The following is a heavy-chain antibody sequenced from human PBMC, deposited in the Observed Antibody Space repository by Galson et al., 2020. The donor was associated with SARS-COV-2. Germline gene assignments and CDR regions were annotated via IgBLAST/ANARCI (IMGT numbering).Heavy chain of an antibody. D-gene: IGHD3-22*01. CDR1: GFSFSDAW. J-gene: IGHJ4*02. V-gene: IGHV3-15*01. CDR3: SGLSGYHFAY. Sequence: GESLKISCAGSGFSFSDAWMSWVRQAPGKGLEWIGRIKRKSDGGTTDYAASVKGRLTISRDDVKNTLYLQINSLAIEDTATYYCSGLSGYHFAYWGRGSLVTVSS. CDR2: IKRKSDGGTT.